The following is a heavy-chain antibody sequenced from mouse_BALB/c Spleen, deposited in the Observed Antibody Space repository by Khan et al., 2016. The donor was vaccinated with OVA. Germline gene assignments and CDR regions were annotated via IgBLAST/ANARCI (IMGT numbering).Heavy chain of an antibody. J-gene: IGHJ3*01. V-gene: IGHV1-77*01. CDR2: IYPGSGST. D-gene: IGHD1-1*01. CDR1: GYTFTDYV. CDR3: ARGGYSVFAY. Sequence: QVQLQQPGPELVKPGASVKMSCKASGYTFTDYVINWVKQRTGQGLEWIGDIYPGSGSTYSNEKFKGKAKLTADKSSNTAYMQLSSLTFEDSAVYFCARGGYSVFAYWGQGTLVTVSA.